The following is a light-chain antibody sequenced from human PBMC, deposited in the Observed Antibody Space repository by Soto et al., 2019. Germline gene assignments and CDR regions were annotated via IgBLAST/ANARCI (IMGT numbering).Light chain of an antibody. J-gene: IGLJ1*01. CDR2: DTS. CDR3: LLSDSGAYV. V-gene: IGLV7-46*02. CDR1: TGAVTSGHY. Sequence: QAVVTQEPSLTVSPGGTVTLTCGSSTGAVTSGHYPYWFQQKPGQAPRSLIYDTSNKHSWTPARFSGSLLGGKAALSLLGAQAEDEAEYYCLLSDSGAYVFGTGTKLTVL.